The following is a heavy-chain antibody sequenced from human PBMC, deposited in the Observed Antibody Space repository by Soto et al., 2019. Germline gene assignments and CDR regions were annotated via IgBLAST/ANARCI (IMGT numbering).Heavy chain of an antibody. V-gene: IGHV1-18*01. CDR3: ARDRGVAPPVAGNTHYYYYMDV. CDR2: IRAYNGNT. J-gene: IGHJ6*03. Sequence: QDQLVQSGVEVKKPGASVKVSCKASGYSFTNYVITWVRQAPGQGFGGRGWIRAYNGNTNYAQKFQGRVTMTTDASTSTAYLELRSLRSDDTAVYYCARDRGVAPPVAGNTHYYYYMDVWGKGTTVTVSS. CDR1: GYSFTNYV. D-gene: IGHD6-19*01.